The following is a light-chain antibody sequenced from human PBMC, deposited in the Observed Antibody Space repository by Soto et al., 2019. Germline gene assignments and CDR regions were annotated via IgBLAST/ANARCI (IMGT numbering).Light chain of an antibody. CDR3: SAHGGTNPYV. Sequence: QSALTQPPSASGSPGQSVAISCTGTASGIGGYTFVSWYQQHPGKAPKLLSYDVNKRPSGVPDRFSGSKSGNTAALTVSGLQAEDEADYYCSAHGGTNPYVFGTGTKVTVL. J-gene: IGLJ1*01. CDR2: DVN. CDR1: ASGIGGYTF. V-gene: IGLV2-8*01.